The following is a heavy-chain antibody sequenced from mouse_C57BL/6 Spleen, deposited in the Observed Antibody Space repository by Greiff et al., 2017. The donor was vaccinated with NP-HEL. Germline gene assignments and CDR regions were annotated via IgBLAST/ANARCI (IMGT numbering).Heavy chain of an antibody. J-gene: IGHJ2*01. V-gene: IGHV1-54*01. Sequence: QVQLQQSGAELVRPGTSVKVSCKASGYAFTNYLIEWVKQRPGQGLEWIGVINPGSGGTNYNEKFKGKATLTADKSSSTAYMQLSSLTSEDSAVYCCARAGNWEEQNFDYWGKGTTLTVSS. CDR2: INPGSGGT. CDR1: GYAFTNYL. D-gene: IGHD4-1*01. CDR3: ARAGNWEEQNFDY.